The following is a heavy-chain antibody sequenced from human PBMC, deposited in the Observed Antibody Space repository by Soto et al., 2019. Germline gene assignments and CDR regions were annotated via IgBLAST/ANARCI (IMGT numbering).Heavy chain of an antibody. Sequence: SPVKVSCKASGYTFTSYFMHWVRQAPEQGLEWMGIINPSGGSTSYAQKFQGRVTMTRDTSTSTVYMELSNLRSEDTAVYYCAIRDTVTSIFDHCYGKAVWGQGTTVTVSS. J-gene: IGHJ6*02. CDR1: GYTFTSYF. V-gene: IGHV1-46*01. D-gene: IGHD4-17*01. CDR3: AIRDTVTSIFDHCYGKAV. CDR2: INPSGGST.